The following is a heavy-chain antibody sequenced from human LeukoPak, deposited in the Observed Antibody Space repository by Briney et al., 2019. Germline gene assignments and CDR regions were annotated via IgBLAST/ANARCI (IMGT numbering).Heavy chain of an antibody. V-gene: IGHV4-59*08. CDR2: IYYSGST. D-gene: IGHD1-26*01. CDR1: GGSFSSYY. Sequence: KPSETLSLTCAVYGGSFSSYYWSWIRQPPGKGLEWIGYIYYSGSTNYNPSLKSRVTISVDTSKNQFSLKLSSVTAADTAVYYCARGVGASRGYYYYYMDVWGKGTTVTVSS. CDR3: ARGVGASRGYYYYYMDV. J-gene: IGHJ6*03.